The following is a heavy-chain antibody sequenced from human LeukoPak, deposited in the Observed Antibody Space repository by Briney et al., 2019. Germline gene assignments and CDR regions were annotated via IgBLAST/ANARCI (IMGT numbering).Heavy chain of an antibody. CDR2: INHSGST. CDR3: ARINLYYFDY. Sequence: SETLSLTCAVYGGSSSGYYWSWIRKPPGKGLEWIGEINHSGSTNYNPSLKSRVTKSVDTSKNQFSLKLSSVTAADTAVYYCARINLYYFDYWGQGTLVTVSS. V-gene: IGHV4-34*01. J-gene: IGHJ4*02. CDR1: GGSSSGYY.